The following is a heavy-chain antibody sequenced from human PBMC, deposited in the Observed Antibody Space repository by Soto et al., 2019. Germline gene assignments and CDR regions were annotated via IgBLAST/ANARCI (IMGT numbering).Heavy chain of an antibody. V-gene: IGHV3-30-3*01. CDR2: ISYDGSKK. CDR3: ARDREFRYIYGYFDY. CDR1: GFSFDNYA. J-gene: IGHJ4*02. Sequence: QVQVVESGGGVVQPGRSLRLSCAASGFSFDNYAMHWVRQAPGKGLEWVAVISYDGSKKYYADAVKGRFIFSRDNSKNTLYLQMNSLRVEDTAMYYCARDREFRYIYGYFDYWGQGTLVTVSS. D-gene: IGHD5-18*01.